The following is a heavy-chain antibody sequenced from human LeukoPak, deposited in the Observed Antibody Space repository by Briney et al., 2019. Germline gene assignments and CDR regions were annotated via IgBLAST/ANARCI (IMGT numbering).Heavy chain of an antibody. V-gene: IGHV4-34*01. D-gene: IGHD3-22*01. CDR2: INHSGST. CDR1: GGSFSGYY. CDR3: ASCYDSSGYYAFDI. Sequence: PSETLSLTCAVYGGSFSGYYWSWIRQPPGKGLEWIGEINHSGSTNYNPSLKSRVTISVDTSKNQFSLKLSSVTAADTAVYYCASCYDSSGYYAFDIWGQGTMVTVSS. J-gene: IGHJ3*02.